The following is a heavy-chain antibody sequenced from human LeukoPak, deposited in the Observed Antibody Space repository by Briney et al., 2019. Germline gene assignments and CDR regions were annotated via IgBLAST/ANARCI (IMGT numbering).Heavy chain of an antibody. V-gene: IGHV4-61*02. CDR1: GGSISSGSYY. Sequence: SETLSLTCTVSGGSISSGSYYWSWIRQPAGKGLEWIGRIYTSGSTNYNPSLKNRVTISVDTSKNQFSLKLSSVTAADTAVYFCARGPYSYDSSGAFDIWGQGTMVTVSS. CDR3: ARGPYSYDSSGAFDI. J-gene: IGHJ3*02. D-gene: IGHD3-22*01. CDR2: IYTSGST.